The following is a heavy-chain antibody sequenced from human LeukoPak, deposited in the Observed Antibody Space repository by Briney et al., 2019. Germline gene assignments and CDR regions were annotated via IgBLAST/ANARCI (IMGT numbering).Heavy chain of an antibody. CDR3: VRDSYDSSGNYLDY. Sequence: ASVKVSCTGSGYTFIKYGISWVRQAPGQGLEWMGWISADNGNTNYAQKLQDRVTMTTDTSTSTAYMDLRSLRSDDTAVYYCVRDSYDSSGNYLDYWGQGTLVTVSS. V-gene: IGHV1-18*01. J-gene: IGHJ4*02. CDR2: ISADNGNT. D-gene: IGHD3-22*01. CDR1: GYTFIKYG.